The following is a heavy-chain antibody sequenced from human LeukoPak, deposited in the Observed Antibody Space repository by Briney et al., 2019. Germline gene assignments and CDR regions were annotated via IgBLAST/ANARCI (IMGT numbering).Heavy chain of an antibody. Sequence: SETLSLTCTVSGGSISSSSYYWGWIRQPPGKGLEWIGSIYYSGSTYYNPSLKSRVTISVDTSKNQFSLKLSSVTAADTAVYYCARLRFLKWPFIDYWGQGTLVTVSS. J-gene: IGHJ4*02. CDR3: ARLRFLKWPFIDY. CDR1: GGSISSSSYY. D-gene: IGHD3-3*01. CDR2: IYYSGST. V-gene: IGHV4-39*01.